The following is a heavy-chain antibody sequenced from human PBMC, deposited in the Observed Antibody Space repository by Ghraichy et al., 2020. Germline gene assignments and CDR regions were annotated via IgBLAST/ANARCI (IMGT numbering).Heavy chain of an antibody. CDR2: IIPIFGTA. CDR3: AGGPLGCCSSTSCFEYFQH. CDR1: GGTFSSYA. V-gene: IGHV1-69*13. J-gene: IGHJ1*01. Sequence: SVKVSCKASGGTFSSYAISWVRQAPGQGLEWMGGIIPIFGTANYAQKFQGRVTITADESTSTAYMELSSLRSEDTAVYYCAGGPLGCCSSTSCFEYFQHWGQGTLVTVSS. D-gene: IGHD2-2*01.